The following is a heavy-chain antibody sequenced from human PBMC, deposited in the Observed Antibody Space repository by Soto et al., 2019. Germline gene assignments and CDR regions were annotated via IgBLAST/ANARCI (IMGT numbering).Heavy chain of an antibody. CDR2: IYYSGST. D-gene: IGHD6-13*01. Sequence: PSETLSLTSTVSGRTVSSASYYCSWIRQPPGKGLEWIGYIYYSGSTNYNPSLKSRVTISVDTSKNQFSLKLSSVTAADTAVYYCARQQQLVRRFWFDPWGQGTLVTVSS. CDR1: GRTVSSASYY. V-gene: IGHV4-61*01. CDR3: ARQQQLVRRFWFDP. J-gene: IGHJ5*02.